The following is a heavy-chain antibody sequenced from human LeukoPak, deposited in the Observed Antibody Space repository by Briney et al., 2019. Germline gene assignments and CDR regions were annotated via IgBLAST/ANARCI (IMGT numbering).Heavy chain of an antibody. V-gene: IGHV3-30*18. D-gene: IGHD3-22*01. CDR2: ILYYESHK. Sequence: PGESLRLSCAASGFTFSSYGIHWVRQAPRTGLERVAVILYYESHKYYAESVKGRFTISRDKSKNMLYLQINSLRAEDAAVYYCAKCSLSGYLFAAFDIWGQGTMVSVSS. CDR3: AKCSLSGYLFAAFDI. J-gene: IGHJ3*02. CDR1: GFTFSSYG.